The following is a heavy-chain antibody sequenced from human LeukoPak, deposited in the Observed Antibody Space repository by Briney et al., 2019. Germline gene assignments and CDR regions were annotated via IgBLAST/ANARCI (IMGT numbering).Heavy chain of an antibody. D-gene: IGHD3-3*01. CDR1: GYSFTSYW. Sequence: GESLKISCKGSGYSFTSYWIGWVRQMPGKGLEWMGIIYPGDSDTRYSPSFQGQVTISADKSISTAYLQWSSLKASDTAMYYCARRRSVSLVSSYDFWSGTAYYFDYWGQGTLVTVSS. J-gene: IGHJ4*02. V-gene: IGHV5-51*01. CDR2: IYPGDSDT. CDR3: ARRRSVSLVSSYDFWSGTAYYFDY.